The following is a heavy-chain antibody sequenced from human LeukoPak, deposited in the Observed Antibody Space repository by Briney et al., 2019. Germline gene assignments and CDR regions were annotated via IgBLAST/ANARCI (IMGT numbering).Heavy chain of an antibody. D-gene: IGHD1-26*01. CDR1: GFTVSSNY. J-gene: IGHJ4*02. CDR2: IYSGGST. CDR3: AREGGSYYFDY. Sequence: PGGSLRLSCAASGFTVSSNYMSWVRQAPGKGLEWVSVIYSGGSTYYADSVKGRFTISRDNSKITLYLQMNSLRAEDTAVYYCAREGGSYYFDYWGQGTLVTVSS. V-gene: IGHV3-66*02.